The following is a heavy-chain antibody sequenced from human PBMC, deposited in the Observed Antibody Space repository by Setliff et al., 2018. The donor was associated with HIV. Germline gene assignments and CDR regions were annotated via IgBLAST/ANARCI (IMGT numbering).Heavy chain of an antibody. CDR1: GYSFTNYD. Sequence: ASVKVSCKASGYSFTNYDINWVRQATGQGLEWVGIFNPSGDRTISAQKFQDRVTMTSDTSTSTVYMELSSLRFEDTAVYYCARAYYDSVWGNDRYRFYYFDYWGQGTLVTVSS. V-gene: IGHV1-46*01. J-gene: IGHJ4*02. CDR3: ARAYYDSVWGNDRYRFYYFDY. D-gene: IGHD3-16*02. CDR2: FNPSGDRT.